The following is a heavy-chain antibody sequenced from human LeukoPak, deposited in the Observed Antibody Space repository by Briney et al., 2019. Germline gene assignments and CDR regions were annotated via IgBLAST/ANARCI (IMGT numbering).Heavy chain of an antibody. CDR1: GSTFSSYG. V-gene: IGHV3-30*03. Sequence: PGGSLRLSCAASGSTFSSYGMHWVRQAPGKGLEWVAVISYDGSNKYYADSVKGRFTISRDNSKNTLYLQMNSLRAEDTAVYHCASGPHDSSYLDDWGQGTLVTVSS. D-gene: IGHD3-22*01. CDR2: ISYDGSNK. J-gene: IGHJ4*02. CDR3: ASGPHDSSYLDD.